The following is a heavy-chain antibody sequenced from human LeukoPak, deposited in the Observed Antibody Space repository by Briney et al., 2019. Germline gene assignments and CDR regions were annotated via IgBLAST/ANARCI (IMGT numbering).Heavy chain of an antibody. V-gene: IGHV1-18*01. Sequence: ASVKVSCKASGYTFTSYGISWVRQAPGQGLEGMGWISAYNGNTNNAQKLQGRVTMTTDTSTSTAYMELRRLRSDDTAVYYCARWELGLPDYWGQGTLVTVSS. J-gene: IGHJ4*02. CDR3: ARWELGLPDY. D-gene: IGHD1-7*01. CDR2: ISAYNGNT. CDR1: GYTFTSYG.